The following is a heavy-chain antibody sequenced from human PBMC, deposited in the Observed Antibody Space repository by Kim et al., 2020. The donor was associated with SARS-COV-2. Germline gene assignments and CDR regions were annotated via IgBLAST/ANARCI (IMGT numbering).Heavy chain of an antibody. Sequence: GGSLRLSCAASGFTFSSFGMHWVRQAPGKGLEWVAVVWYDGNNKYYADSVRGRFTISRDNYGNTVSLQMDSLRAEDTAIYFCARDTAYCNDGICYAYIDYWGQGTLVTVSS. V-gene: IGHV3-33*01. J-gene: IGHJ4*02. D-gene: IGHD2-15*01. CDR2: VWYDGNNK. CDR1: GFTFSSFG. CDR3: ARDTAYCNDGICYAYIDY.